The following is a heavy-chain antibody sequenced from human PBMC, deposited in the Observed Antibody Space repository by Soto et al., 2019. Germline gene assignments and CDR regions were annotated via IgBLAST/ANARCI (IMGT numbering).Heavy chain of an antibody. J-gene: IGHJ6*02. D-gene: IGHD2-15*01. CDR2: IRGFSPYT. V-gene: IGHV3-21*01. CDR1: GFTFRTYT. CDR3: ARDRGYDAHDYYYNAMDV. Sequence: TXGSLKLSCLAAGFTFRTYTMNWVRQAPGKGLEWVSGIRGFSPYTFYAESVKGRFTISRDNAKNSLYLQMNSLGVEDTAVYYCARDRGYDAHDYYYNAMDVWGQGTTVTVSS.